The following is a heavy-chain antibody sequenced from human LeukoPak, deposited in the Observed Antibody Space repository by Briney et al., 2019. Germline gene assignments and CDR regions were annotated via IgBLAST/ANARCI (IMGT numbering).Heavy chain of an antibody. CDR2: ISSNGGST. CDR3: VKEGGSGSYAQTPFDY. D-gene: IGHD3-10*01. V-gene: IGHV3-64D*06. CDR1: GFTFSSSA. J-gene: IGHJ4*02. Sequence: GGSLRLSCSASGFTFSSSAMHWVRQAPGKGLEYVSAISSNGGSTYYADSVKGRFINSRDNSKNTLYLQMSSLRAEDTAVYYCVKEGGSGSYAQTPFDYWGQGTLVTVSS.